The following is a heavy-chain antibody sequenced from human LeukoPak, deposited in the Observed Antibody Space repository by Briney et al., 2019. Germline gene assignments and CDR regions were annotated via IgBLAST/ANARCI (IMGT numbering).Heavy chain of an antibody. CDR3: ARYGPEVYYFDY. CDR2: ISHDGSNK. V-gene: IGHV3-30*04. J-gene: IGHJ4*02. CDR1: GFTFSSYA. Sequence: GRSLRLSCAASGFTFSSYAMHWVRQAPGKGLEWVAVISHDGSNKYYADSVKGRLTISRDNSKNTLYLQMNSLRAEDTAVYYCARYGPEVYYFDYWGQGTLVTVSS. D-gene: IGHD4-17*01.